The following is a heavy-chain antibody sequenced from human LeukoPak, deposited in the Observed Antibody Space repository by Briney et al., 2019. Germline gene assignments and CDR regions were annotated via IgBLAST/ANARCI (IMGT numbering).Heavy chain of an antibody. V-gene: IGHV1-8*03. CDR2: MNPNSGNT. Sequence: GASVKVSCKASGYTFTSYDINWVRQATGQGLEWMGWMNPNSGNTGYAQKFQGRVTITRNTSISTAYMELSSLGSEDTAVYYCAVMAYYDFWSGYYTLDYWGQGTLVTVSS. J-gene: IGHJ4*02. CDR1: GYTFTSYD. CDR3: AVMAYYDFWSGYYTLDY. D-gene: IGHD3-3*01.